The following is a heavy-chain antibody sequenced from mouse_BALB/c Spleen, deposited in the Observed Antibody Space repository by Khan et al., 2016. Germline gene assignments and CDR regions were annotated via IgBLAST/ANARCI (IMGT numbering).Heavy chain of an antibody. CDR1: GFDFSRYW. D-gene: IGHD2-1*01. Sequence: EVQLQESGGGPVQPGGSLKLSCAASGFDFSRYWMSWVRQAPGKGLEWIGEINPDGSAITYTPSLKDKFIISRDNAKNTLYLQMTKVRSEDTALYYCARGNYVPGSLDYWSQGTTLAVSS. V-gene: IGHV4-1*02. CDR2: INPDGSAI. CDR3: ARGNYVPGSLDY. J-gene: IGHJ2*01.